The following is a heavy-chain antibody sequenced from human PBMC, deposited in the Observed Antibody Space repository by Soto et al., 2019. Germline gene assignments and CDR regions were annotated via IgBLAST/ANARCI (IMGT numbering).Heavy chain of an antibody. D-gene: IGHD2-15*01. V-gene: IGHV2-5*02. CDR1: GFSLSTSGVG. J-gene: IGHJ4*02. Sequence: QITLKESGPTLVKPTQTLTLTCTFSGFSLSTSGVGVGWIRQPPGKALEWLALIYWDDDKRYSPSLKSRLTHTRNTAKTQVCVTMTTPDPGDTATYYCAQSPTFGSSGSSYSGFAYGGQGPLPTVSS. CDR2: IYWDDDK. CDR3: AQSPTFGSSGSSYSGFAY.